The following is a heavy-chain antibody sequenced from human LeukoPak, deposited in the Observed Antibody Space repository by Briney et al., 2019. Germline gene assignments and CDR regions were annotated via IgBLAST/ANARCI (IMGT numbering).Heavy chain of an antibody. V-gene: IGHV4-39*01. J-gene: IGHJ4*02. Sequence: SETLSLTCTVSDGSISSSSHYWGWIRQPPGKGLEWIGSIYYSGNTYYNPSLKSRVTISVDTSKNQFSLKLSSVTAADTAVYYCARHQKANWGLWGRGTLVTVSS. CDR1: DGSISSSSHY. CDR3: ARHQKANWGL. CDR2: IYYSGNT. D-gene: IGHD7-27*01.